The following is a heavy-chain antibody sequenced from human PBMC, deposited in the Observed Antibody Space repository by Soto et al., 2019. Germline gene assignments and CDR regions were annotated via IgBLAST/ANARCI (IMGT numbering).Heavy chain of an antibody. V-gene: IGHV1-18*04. CDR3: ASMGHYDILTGYYRPRAFDI. CDR2: ISAYNGNT. J-gene: IGHJ3*02. Sequence: GASVKVSCKASGYTFTSYGISWVRQAPGQGLEWMGWISAYNGNTNYAQKLQGRVTMTTDTSTSTAYMELRSLRSDDTAVYYCASMGHYDILTGYYRPRAFDIWGQGTMVTVSS. CDR1: GYTFTSYG. D-gene: IGHD3-9*01.